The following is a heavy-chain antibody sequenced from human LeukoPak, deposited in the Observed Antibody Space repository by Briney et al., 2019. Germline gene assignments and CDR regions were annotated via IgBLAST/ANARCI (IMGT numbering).Heavy chain of an antibody. Sequence: ASVKVSCKASGYTFTSYDINWVRQATGQGLEWMGWMNPNSGNTGYAQKFQGRVTMTRNTSISTAYMELSSLGSEDTAVYYCARIIIRAKSSSFLRLGYWGQGTLVTVSS. CDR2: MNPNSGNT. D-gene: IGHD6-6*01. CDR3: ARIIIRAKSSSFLRLGY. J-gene: IGHJ4*02. V-gene: IGHV1-8*01. CDR1: GYTFTSYD.